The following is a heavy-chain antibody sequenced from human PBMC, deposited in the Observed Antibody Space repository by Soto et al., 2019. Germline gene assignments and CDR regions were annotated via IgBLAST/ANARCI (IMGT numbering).Heavy chain of an antibody. CDR3: ARHAGSSWYTWFDP. CDR2: IYYSGST. CDR1: GGSISSSAYY. Sequence: SETLSLTCTVSGGSISSSAYYRAWIRQPPGEGLEWIGSIYYSGSTYYNPSLKSRATISVDTSKNQFSLKLSSVTAADTAVYYCARHAGSSWYTWFDPWGQGTLVTVSS. D-gene: IGHD6-13*01. J-gene: IGHJ5*02. V-gene: IGHV4-39*01.